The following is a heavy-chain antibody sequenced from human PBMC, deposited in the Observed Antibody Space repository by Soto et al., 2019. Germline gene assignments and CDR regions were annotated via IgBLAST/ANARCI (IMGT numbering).Heavy chain of an antibody. Sequence: SMRLSCAASGFTVSSNYMSWVRQAPGKGLEWVSVIYSGGSTYYADSVKGRFTISRDNSKNTLYLQMNSLRDEDTAVYYCARDLLGRPYYYGMDVWGQGTTVTVSS. V-gene: IGHV3-53*01. CDR1: GFTVSSNY. J-gene: IGHJ6*02. CDR3: ARDLLGRPYYYGMDV. CDR2: IYSGGST. D-gene: IGHD1-26*01.